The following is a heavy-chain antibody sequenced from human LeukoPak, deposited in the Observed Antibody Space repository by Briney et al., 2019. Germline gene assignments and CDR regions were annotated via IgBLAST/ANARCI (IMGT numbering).Heavy chain of an antibody. V-gene: IGHV1-8*01. CDR3: ARVSGDNSGYRAFDI. J-gene: IGHJ3*02. Sequence: ASVKVSCKASGYTFTSYEINWVRQATGQGLEWMGWMNPNTGNTGYAQKFQGRVTMTRNTSISTAYMELSSLTSEDTAVYYCARVSGDNSGYRAFDIWGQGTIITVSS. D-gene: IGHD3-22*01. CDR2: MNPNTGNT. CDR1: GYTFTSYE.